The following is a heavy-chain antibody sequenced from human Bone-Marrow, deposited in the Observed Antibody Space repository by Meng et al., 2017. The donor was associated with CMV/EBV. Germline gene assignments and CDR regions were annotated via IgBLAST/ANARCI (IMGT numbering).Heavy chain of an antibody. J-gene: IGHJ4*02. Sequence: QESVSRISGSGGSTNHADSSRDNSKNTMYLQMNSLRAEDTAVYYCAKEPLPRVDYWGQGTLVTVSS. CDR3: AKEPLPRVDY. CDR2: ISGSGGST. V-gene: IGHV3-23*01.